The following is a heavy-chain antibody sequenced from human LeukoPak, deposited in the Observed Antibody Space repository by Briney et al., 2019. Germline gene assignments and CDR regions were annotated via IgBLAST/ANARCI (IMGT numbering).Heavy chain of an antibody. V-gene: IGHV3-21*01. CDR2: ISSSSSYI. J-gene: IGHJ4*02. Sequence: GGSLRLSCAASGFSFSNYEMNWVRQAPGKGLEWVSSISSSSSYIYYADSVKGRFTISRDDAKNSLYLQMNSLRAEDTAVYYCASQGGFDYWGQGTPVTVSS. D-gene: IGHD2-15*01. CDR3: ASQGGFDY. CDR1: GFSFSNYE.